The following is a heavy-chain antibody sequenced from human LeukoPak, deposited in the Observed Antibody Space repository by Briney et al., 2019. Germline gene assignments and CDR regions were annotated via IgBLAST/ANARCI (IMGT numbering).Heavy chain of an antibody. V-gene: IGHV4-34*01. CDR3: ARGRSGYIFLDY. J-gene: IGHJ4*02. Sequence: SETLSLTCAVYGGSFSGYYWSWIRQPPGKGLEWIGEINHSGSTNYNPSLKSRVTISVDTSKNQFSLKLSSVTAADTAVYYCARGRSGYIFLDYWGQGTLVTVSS. CDR1: GGSFSGYY. D-gene: IGHD5-12*01. CDR2: INHSGST.